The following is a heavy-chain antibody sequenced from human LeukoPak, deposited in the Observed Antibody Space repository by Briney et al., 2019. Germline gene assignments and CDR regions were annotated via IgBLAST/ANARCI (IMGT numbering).Heavy chain of an antibody. CDR1: GYRFTSDW. J-gene: IGHJ4*02. CDR2: INTNTGSP. Sequence: GESLKISCKGSGYRFTSDWIGWVRQLPGKGLEWMGWINTNTGSPTYAQGLTGRFVFSLDTSVSTAFLQISSLKAEDTALYYCVRGIDTTGYFNYWGQGTLVTVSS. D-gene: IGHD3-22*01. CDR3: VRGIDTTGYFNY. V-gene: IGHV7-4-1*02.